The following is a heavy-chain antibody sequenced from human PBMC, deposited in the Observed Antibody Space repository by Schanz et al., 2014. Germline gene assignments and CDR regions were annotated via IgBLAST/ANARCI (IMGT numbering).Heavy chain of an antibody. CDR2: IYYRGST. J-gene: IGHJ3*02. CDR3: ARERDALDI. V-gene: IGHV4-31*03. Sequence: QVQLQQSGPGLVKPSQTLSLTCTVSGDSISSSGSYWTWIRQYPGKGLEWIGYIYYRGSTYYNPSLKSRVTISTDMSRNQFSLRLKSVTAADTALYYCARERDALDIWGQGTMVIVSS. CDR1: GDSISSSGSY.